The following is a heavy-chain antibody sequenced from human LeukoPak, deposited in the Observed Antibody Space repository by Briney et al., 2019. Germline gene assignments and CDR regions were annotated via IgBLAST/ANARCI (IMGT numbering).Heavy chain of an antibody. CDR3: ARGEYSSGWYEDDYFDY. CDR2: IYHSGST. J-gene: IGHJ4*02. V-gene: IGHV4-4*02. Sequence: PSETLSLTCTVSGGSISSSNRWSWVRQPPGKGLEWIGEIYHSGSTNYNPSLKSRVTISVDTSKNQFSLKLSSVTAADTAVYYCARGEYSSGWYEDDYFDYWGQGTLVTVSS. CDR1: GGSISSSNR. D-gene: IGHD6-19*01.